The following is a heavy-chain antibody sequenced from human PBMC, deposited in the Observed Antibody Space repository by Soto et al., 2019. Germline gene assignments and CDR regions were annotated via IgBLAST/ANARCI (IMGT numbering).Heavy chain of an antibody. CDR2: IYPGDSDT. D-gene: IGHD2-2*02. CDR3: ARGNYCSSTSCYTYWFDP. J-gene: IGHJ5*02. Sequence: GESLKISCKGSGYSFTSYWIGWVRQMPGKGLEWMGIIYPGDSDTRYSPSFQGQVTISADKSISTAYLQWSSLKASDTAMYYCARGNYCSSTSCYTYWFDPWGQGTLVTSPQ. V-gene: IGHV5-51*01. CDR1: GYSFTSYW.